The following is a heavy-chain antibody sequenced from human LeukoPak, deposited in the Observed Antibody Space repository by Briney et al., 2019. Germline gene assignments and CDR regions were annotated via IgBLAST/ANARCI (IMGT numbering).Heavy chain of an antibody. V-gene: IGHV4-34*01. Sequence: PGGSLRLSCAASGFTFTSYNMNWIRQPPGKGLEWIGEINHSGSTNYNPSLKSRVTISVDTSKNQFSLKLSSVTAADTAVYYCARVRYWGQGTLVTVSS. CDR1: GFTFTSYN. J-gene: IGHJ4*02. CDR3: ARVRY. CDR2: INHSGST.